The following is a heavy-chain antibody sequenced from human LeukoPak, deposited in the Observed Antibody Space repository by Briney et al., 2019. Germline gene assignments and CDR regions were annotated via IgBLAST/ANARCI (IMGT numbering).Heavy chain of an antibody. Sequence: PSETLSLTCAVYGGSFSGYYWSWIRQPPGKGLEWIGEINHSGSTNYNPSLKSRVTISVDTSKNQFSLKLSSVTAADTAVYYCARAPGGHGMGVGGKGPTVPLS. CDR2: INHSGST. D-gene: IGHD3-10*01. J-gene: IGHJ6*04. CDR3: ARAPGGHGMGV. CDR1: GGSFSGYY. V-gene: IGHV4-34*01.